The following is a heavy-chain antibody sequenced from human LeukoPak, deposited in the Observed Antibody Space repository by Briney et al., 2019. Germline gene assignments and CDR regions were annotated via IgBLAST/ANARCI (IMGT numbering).Heavy chain of an antibody. CDR3: ASIAVAGPRYYYGMDV. D-gene: IGHD6-19*01. V-gene: IGHV1-69*04. CDR2: IIPILGIA. J-gene: IGHJ6*02. Sequence: GASVKVSCKASGGTFSSYAISWVRQAPGQGLEWMGRIIPILGIANYAQKFQGRVTITADKSTSTAYMELSSLRSEDTAVYYCASIAVAGPRYYYGMDVWGQGTTVTVSS. CDR1: GGTFSSYA.